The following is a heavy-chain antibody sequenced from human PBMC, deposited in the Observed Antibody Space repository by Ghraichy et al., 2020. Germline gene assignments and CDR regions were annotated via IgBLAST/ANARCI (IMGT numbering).Heavy chain of an antibody. CDR3: ATEVGTRGTYYGLDV. Sequence: ETLSLTCAAAGFTVNKNYMSWVRQAPGKGLEWVSFLDSGGSTYYADSVKGRFIISRDNFKNTLYLQMNNLRGEDTAVYYCATEVGTRGTYYGLDVWGQGTTVTVSS. V-gene: IGHV3-66*01. CDR1: GFTVNKNY. J-gene: IGHJ6*02. D-gene: IGHD3-16*01. CDR2: LDSGGST.